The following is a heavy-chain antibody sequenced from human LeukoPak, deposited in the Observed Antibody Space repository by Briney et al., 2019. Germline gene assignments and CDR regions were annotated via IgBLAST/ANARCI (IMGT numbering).Heavy chain of an antibody. CDR1: GFTFSAYA. Sequence: GGSLRLSCAASGFTFSAYAMSWVRQAPGKGLEWVSFIGGSGVSTWYADSVKGRFTFSRDNSKNTPYLQMNSLRAEDTAIYYCAKVITGAPPWRGAFDIWSQGTMVAVSS. J-gene: IGHJ3*02. V-gene: IGHV3-23*01. D-gene: IGHD1-20*01. CDR3: AKVITGAPPWRGAFDI. CDR2: IGGSGVST.